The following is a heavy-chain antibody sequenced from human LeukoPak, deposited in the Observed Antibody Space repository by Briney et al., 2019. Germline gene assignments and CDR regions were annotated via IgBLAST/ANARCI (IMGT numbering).Heavy chain of an antibody. CDR2: ISANTGKT. V-gene: IGHV1-18*01. Sequence: ASVKVPCKTSGYSFATYGFCWVRQAPGDGLEWMGWISANTGKTSYAQKFQDRVTMTTDTSTATACMELRSLRLDDTAVYFCAKVAGDRMDYWGQGTLVTVSS. D-gene: IGHD6-13*01. CDR3: AKVAGDRMDY. CDR1: GYSFATYG. J-gene: IGHJ4*02.